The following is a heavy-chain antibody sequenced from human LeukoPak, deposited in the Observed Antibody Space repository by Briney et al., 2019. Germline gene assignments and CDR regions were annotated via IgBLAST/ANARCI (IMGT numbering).Heavy chain of an antibody. CDR3: ARIRRSTIYGVKYDYYMDD. J-gene: IGHJ6*03. CDR2: INSDGRST. V-gene: IGHV3-74*01. Sequence: PGGSLRLSCAASGFNFNIFSMHWVRQAPGKGLVWVSRINSDGRSTSYADSVKGRFTISRDKAKNRLYLQMNSSRPEYTTLYYCARIRRSTIYGVKYDYYMDDWGKGSTVTVSS. CDR1: GFNFNIFS. D-gene: IGHD3-3*01.